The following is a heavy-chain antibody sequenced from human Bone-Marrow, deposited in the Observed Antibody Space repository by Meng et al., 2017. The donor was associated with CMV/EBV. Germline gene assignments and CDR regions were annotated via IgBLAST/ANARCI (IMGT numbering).Heavy chain of an antibody. CDR1: GFTFSSYS. D-gene: IGHD3-22*01. V-gene: IGHV3-21*01. CDR2: ISSSSSYI. CDR3: ARGESGYPNWFDP. Sequence: ESLKISCAASGFTFSSYSMNWVRQAPGKGLEWGSSISSSSSYIYYADSVKGRFTISRDNAKNSLYLQMNSLRAEDTAVYYCARGESGYPNWFDPWGQGTLVTVSS. J-gene: IGHJ5*02.